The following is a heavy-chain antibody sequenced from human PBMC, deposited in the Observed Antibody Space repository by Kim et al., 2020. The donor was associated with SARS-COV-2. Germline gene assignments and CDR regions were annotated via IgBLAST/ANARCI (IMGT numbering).Heavy chain of an antibody. CDR2: ISSRSSYP. D-gene: IGHD3-16*01. CDR3: ARGDKSTGGD. Sequence: GGSLRLSCAASGFTLSSYSVNWVRQAPGKGLEWVSCISSRSSYPYSADSVKGRFLIYRDNAMDSPHLQGKSLRAEDTAVYYCARGDKSTGGDWGQGTLV. CDR1: GFTLSSYS. V-gene: IGHV3-21*01. J-gene: IGHJ4*02.